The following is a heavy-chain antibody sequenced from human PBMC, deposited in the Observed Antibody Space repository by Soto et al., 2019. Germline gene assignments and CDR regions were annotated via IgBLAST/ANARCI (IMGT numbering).Heavy chain of an antibody. D-gene: IGHD5-12*01. Sequence: SVKVSCKASGGTFSHSTVAWVRQAPAHRPEWMGMIIPMFGSTNSAQKFRDRVTFSADTYTNTAYMELSSLRSEDTAVYYCATPSGLLGQYSALPDNWGQGTLVTVSS. CDR3: ATPSGLLGQYSALPDN. J-gene: IGHJ4*02. V-gene: IGHV1-69*08. CDR2: IIPMFGST. CDR1: GGTFSHST.